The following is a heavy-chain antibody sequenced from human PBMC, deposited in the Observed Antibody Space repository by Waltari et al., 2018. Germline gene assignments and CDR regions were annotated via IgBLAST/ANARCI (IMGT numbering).Heavy chain of an antibody. CDR1: GGPIRSSSYY. Sequence: QLQLQESGPGLVKPPAPLSLPCTVSGGPIRSSSYYWGWIRQPPEKGLEWVASMDYSGRTYYNPSLKSRVTISVDTSKNQFSLEVRSVTAADTAVYYCARGFGSATTSRFDPWGQGIVVTVSS. CDR2: MDYSGRT. V-gene: IGHV4-39*07. CDR3: ARGFGSATTSRFDP. J-gene: IGHJ5*02. D-gene: IGHD5-12*01.